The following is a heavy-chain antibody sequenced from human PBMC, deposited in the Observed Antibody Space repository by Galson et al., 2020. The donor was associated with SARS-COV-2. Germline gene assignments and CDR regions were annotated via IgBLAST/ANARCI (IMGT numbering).Heavy chain of an antibody. CDR2: IPYEGNSK. V-gene: IGHV3-30*04. Sequence: GGSLRLSCAASGFTFSRNAMHWVRQAPGKGLEWVAVIPYEGNSKLYAASVKGRFTISRDNYKNTLYLQMNNLRPDDTAVDYCVRSMENVDWLLGDYVDYWGQGTLVTVSS. CDR1: GFTFSRNA. J-gene: IGHJ4*02. D-gene: IGHD3-9*01. CDR3: VRSMENVDWLLGDYVDY.